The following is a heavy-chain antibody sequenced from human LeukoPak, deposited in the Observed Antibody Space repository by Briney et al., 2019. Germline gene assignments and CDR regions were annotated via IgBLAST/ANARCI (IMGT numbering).Heavy chain of an antibody. J-gene: IGHJ6*03. CDR1: GFTFDDYG. Sequence: PGGSLRLSCAASGFTFDDYGMSWVRQAPGKGLEWVSGINWNGGSTGYADSVKGRFTISRDNAKNSLYLQMNSLRAEDTAVYYCARGPGGSSYYYYMDVWGKGTTVTVSS. D-gene: IGHD3-16*01. CDR3: ARGPGGSSYYYYMDV. CDR2: INWNGGST. V-gene: IGHV3-20*04.